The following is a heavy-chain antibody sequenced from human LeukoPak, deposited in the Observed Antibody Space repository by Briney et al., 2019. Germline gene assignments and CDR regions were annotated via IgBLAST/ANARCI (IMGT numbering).Heavy chain of an antibody. CDR3: ATMNPWIDWFDP. V-gene: IGHV1-24*01. Sequence: ASVKVSCKASGYTFTSYGISWVRQAPGQGLEWMGGFDPEDGETIYAQKFQGRVTMTEDTSTDTAYMELSSLRSEDTAVYYCATMNPWIDWFDPWGQGTLVTVSS. D-gene: IGHD1-1*01. J-gene: IGHJ5*02. CDR2: FDPEDGET. CDR1: GYTFTSYG.